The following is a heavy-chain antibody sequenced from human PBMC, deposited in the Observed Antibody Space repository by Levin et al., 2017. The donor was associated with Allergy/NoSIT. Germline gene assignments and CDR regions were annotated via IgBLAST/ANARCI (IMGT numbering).Heavy chain of an antibody. Sequence: LTCAASGFTFSSYHMNWVRQAPGKGLEWVSSISSSSSYIYYADSVKGRFTISRDNAKNSLYLQMNSLRAEDTAVYYCARSSGGSGWYAVEYFQHWGQGTLVTVSS. CDR1: GFTFSSYH. D-gene: IGHD6-19*01. CDR3: ARSSGGSGWYAVEYFQH. V-gene: IGHV3-21*01. J-gene: IGHJ1*01. CDR2: ISSSSSYI.